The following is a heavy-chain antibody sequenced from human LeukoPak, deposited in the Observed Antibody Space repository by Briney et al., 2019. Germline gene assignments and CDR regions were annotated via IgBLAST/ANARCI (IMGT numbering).Heavy chain of an antibody. D-gene: IGHD2-15*01. CDR2: ISSRGTTI. Sequence: PGGSLRLSCAASGFTFSSYEMNWVRQAPGKGLEWVSYISSRGTTIYNADSVKGRFTISRDNAKNSLYLQMNSRRAEDTAVYYCARDSIVDGAFDIWGQGTMVTVSS. J-gene: IGHJ3*02. V-gene: IGHV3-48*03. CDR3: ARDSIVDGAFDI. CDR1: GFTFSSYE.